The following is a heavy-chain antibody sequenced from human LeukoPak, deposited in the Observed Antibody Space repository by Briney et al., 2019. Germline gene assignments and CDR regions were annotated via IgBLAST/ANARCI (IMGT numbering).Heavy chain of an antibody. V-gene: IGHV3-30-3*02. D-gene: IGHD1-7*01. CDR1: GFTFSSYA. CDR2: ISYDGSNK. Sequence: PGGSLRLTCAASGFTFSSYAMHWVRQAPGKGLVWVAVISYDGSNKYYADSVKGRFTISRDNAKNTLSLQMNSLRAEDTAVYYCAKRRGLELLYYYYMDVWGKGTTVTVSS. J-gene: IGHJ6*03. CDR3: AKRRGLELLYYYYMDV.